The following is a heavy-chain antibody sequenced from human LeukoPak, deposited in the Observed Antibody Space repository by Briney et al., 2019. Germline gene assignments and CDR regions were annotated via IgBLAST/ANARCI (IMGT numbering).Heavy chain of an antibody. CDR2: ISGNGGVT. Sequence: GGSLRLSCATSGFTFSGYAMSWVRQAPGKGLEWVSVISGNGGVTDYADSVKGRFTISRDNSKNTLYLQMNSLRAEDTAVYYCAKDRLMVRGSYYFDYWGQGTLVTVSS. V-gene: IGHV3-23*01. D-gene: IGHD3-10*01. J-gene: IGHJ4*02. CDR3: AKDRLMVRGSYYFDY. CDR1: GFTFSGYA.